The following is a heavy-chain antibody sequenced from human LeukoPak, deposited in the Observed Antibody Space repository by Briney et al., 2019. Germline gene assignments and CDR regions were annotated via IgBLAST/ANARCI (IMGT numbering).Heavy chain of an antibody. V-gene: IGHV4-61*01. CDR3: ARVGGTNYYYYGMDV. CDR1: GGSVSSGSYY. J-gene: IGHJ6*02. D-gene: IGHD3-10*01. CDR2: IYDSGST. Sequence: PSETLSLTCTVSGGSVSSGSYYWSWIRQPPGEGLEWIGYIYDSGSTNYNPSLKSRVTISVDTSKNQFSLKLSSVTAADMAVYYCARVGGTNYYYYGMDVWGQGTTVTVSS.